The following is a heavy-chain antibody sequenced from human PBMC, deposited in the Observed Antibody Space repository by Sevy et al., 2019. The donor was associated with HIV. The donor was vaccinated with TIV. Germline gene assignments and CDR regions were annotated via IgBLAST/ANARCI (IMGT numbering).Heavy chain of an antibody. D-gene: IGHD4-17*01. CDR3: AKGGLVRSNNWLDP. CDR1: GFTFSIYA. Sequence: GGSLRLSCSGSGFTFSIYAVSWVRQAPGKGLEWVSAISAGGDSTDYADSVKGRFTISRDNSKNTVYVQMNSLRADDTAVYDCAKGGLVRSNNWLDPWGQGTPVTVSS. J-gene: IGHJ5*02. CDR2: ISAGGDST. V-gene: IGHV3-23*01.